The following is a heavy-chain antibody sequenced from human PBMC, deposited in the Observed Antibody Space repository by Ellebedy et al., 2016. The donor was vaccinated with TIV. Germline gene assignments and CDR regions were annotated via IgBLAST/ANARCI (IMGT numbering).Heavy chain of an antibody. J-gene: IGHJ4*02. V-gene: IGHV3-9*01. CDR1: GFTFDDYA. CDR3: AKDSGTMVRGVIPTPYFDY. CDR2: ISWNSGSI. D-gene: IGHD3-10*01. Sequence: SLKISXAASGFTFDDYAMHWVRQAPGKGLEWVSGISWNSGSIGYADSVKGRFTISRDNAKNSLYLQMNSLRAEDTALYYCAKDSGTMVRGVIPTPYFDYWGQGTLVTVSS.